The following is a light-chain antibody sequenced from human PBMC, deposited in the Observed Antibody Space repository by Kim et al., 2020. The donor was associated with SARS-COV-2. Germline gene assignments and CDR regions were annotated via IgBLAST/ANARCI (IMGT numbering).Light chain of an antibody. CDR2: GAS. V-gene: IGKV3-20*01. CDR3: EYYGRPPIT. Sequence: SQGENTNLSVRPRQGDSGSHVVWWLQRPGPIPRLVMDGASTRATGTPDRFSGSGSGTDFTLTISRMEPEDFAVYYCEYYGRPPITFGQGTRLEIK. CDR1: QGDSGSH. J-gene: IGKJ5*01.